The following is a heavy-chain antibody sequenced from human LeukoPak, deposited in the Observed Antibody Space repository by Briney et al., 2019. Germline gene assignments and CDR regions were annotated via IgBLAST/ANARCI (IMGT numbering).Heavy chain of an antibody. Sequence: PSETLSLTCTVSGGSISSSSYYWGWIRQPPGKGLEWIGSIYHSGSTYYNPSLKSRVTISVDTSKNQFSLKLSSVTAADTAVYYCARYSSGWYRSIPYWGQGTLVTVSS. CDR1: GGSISSSSYY. D-gene: IGHD6-19*01. J-gene: IGHJ4*02. CDR2: IYHSGST. CDR3: ARYSSGWYRSIPY. V-gene: IGHV4-39*07.